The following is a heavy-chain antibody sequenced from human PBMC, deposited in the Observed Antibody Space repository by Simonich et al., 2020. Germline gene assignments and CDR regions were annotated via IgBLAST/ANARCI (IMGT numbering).Heavy chain of an antibody. V-gene: IGHV4-34*01. D-gene: IGHD3-3*01. CDR1: GGSFSGSY. CDR2: INHSGST. CDR3: ARRGYYNFWSGYEYFQH. J-gene: IGHJ1*01. Sequence: QVQLQQWGAGLLKPSETLSLTCAVYGGSFSGSYWSWIRQPPGKGLEWIGEINHSGSTNYNPSLKSRVTISVDTSKNQFSLKLSSVTAADTAVYYCARRGYYNFWSGYEYFQHWGQGTLVTVSS.